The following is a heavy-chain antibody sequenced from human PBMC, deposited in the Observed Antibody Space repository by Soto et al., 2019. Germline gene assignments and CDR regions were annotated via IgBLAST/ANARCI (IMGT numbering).Heavy chain of an antibody. CDR3: ARQDDILTGVDY. V-gene: IGHV4-59*08. D-gene: IGHD3-9*01. Sequence: PSETLSLTCTVAGGSIRYYYWSWIRQPPGKGLEWIGYINYSGSTNYNPSLKSRVSISIATSKNHFSLKLSSVSAADTAVYYCARQDDILTGVDYWGQGTLVTVSS. J-gene: IGHJ4*02. CDR2: INYSGST. CDR1: GGSIRYYY.